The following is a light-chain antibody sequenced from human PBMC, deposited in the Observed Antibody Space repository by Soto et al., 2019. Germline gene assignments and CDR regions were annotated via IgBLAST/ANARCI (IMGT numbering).Light chain of an antibody. CDR3: QPYSGAQYI. CDR1: QSVLSSSSHKNF. CDR2: LAS. V-gene: IGKV4-1*01. J-gene: IGKJ2*01. Sequence: DIVMTQSPDSLAVSLGERATINCKSSQSVLSSSSHKNFLAWYQHRPGQPPKLLIYLASTLEAVVPDRCSGSGSVTDFTSTISSLQADAVAVYYCQPYSGAQYIFCQRTKLEIK.